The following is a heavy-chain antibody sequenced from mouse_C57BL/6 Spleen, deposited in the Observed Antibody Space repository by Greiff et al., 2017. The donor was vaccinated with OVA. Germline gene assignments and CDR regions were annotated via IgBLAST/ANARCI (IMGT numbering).Heavy chain of an antibody. J-gene: IGHJ4*01. CDR3: ARRDYYGSSYDAMDY. D-gene: IGHD1-1*01. V-gene: IGHV14-3*01. CDR1: GFNIKNTY. CDR2: IDPANGNT. Sequence: VQLKESVAELVRPGASVKLSCTASGFNIKNTYMHWVKQRPEQGLEWIGRIDPANGNTKYAPKFQGKATITADTSSNTAYLQLSSLTSEDTAIYYCARRDYYGSSYDAMDYWGQGTSVTVSS.